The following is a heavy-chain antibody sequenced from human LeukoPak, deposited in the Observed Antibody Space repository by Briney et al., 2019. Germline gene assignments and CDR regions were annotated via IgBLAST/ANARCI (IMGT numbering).Heavy chain of an antibody. J-gene: IGHJ6*02. V-gene: IGHV3-49*04. CDR2: IRSKAYRGTT. Sequence: PGRSLRLSCRGYGFTFGDHAMSWVRQAPGKGLEWVGFIRSKAYRGTTEYAASVKGRFTISRDDSTSIAYLQMNSLRIEDTAVYYCARGPIQLWIHNAMDVWGQGTTVTVSS. D-gene: IGHD5-18*01. CDR1: GFTFGDHA. CDR3: ARGPIQLWIHNAMDV.